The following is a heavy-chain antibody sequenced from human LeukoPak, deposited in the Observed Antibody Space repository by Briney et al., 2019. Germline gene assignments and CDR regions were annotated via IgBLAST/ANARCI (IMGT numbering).Heavy chain of an antibody. CDR3: ATDHLKQWLRKEDYYYGMDV. Sequence: ASVNVSCKASGYTFTGYYIQWVRQAPGQGLEWMGWVNPNSGGTKYAQKFQGRVTMTRDTSISPAYMELSRLRSDDTAVYYCATDHLKQWLRKEDYYYGMDVWGQGTTVTVSS. CDR1: GYTFTGYY. J-gene: IGHJ6*02. CDR2: VNPNSGGT. V-gene: IGHV1-2*02. D-gene: IGHD6-19*01.